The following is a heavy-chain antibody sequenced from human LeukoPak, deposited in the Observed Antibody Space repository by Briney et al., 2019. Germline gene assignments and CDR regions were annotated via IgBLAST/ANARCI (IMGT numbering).Heavy chain of an antibody. CDR2: INPNSGGT. V-gene: IGHV1-2*02. J-gene: IGHJ4*02. CDR3: ARDSRIAARPEFDY. Sequence: ASVKVSCKSSGYTFTGYYMHWVRQAPGQGLEWMGWINPNSGGTNYAQKFQGRVTMTRDTSISTAYMELSRLRSDDTAVYYCARDSRIAARPEFDYWGQGTLVTVSS. D-gene: IGHD6-6*01. CDR1: GYTFTGYY.